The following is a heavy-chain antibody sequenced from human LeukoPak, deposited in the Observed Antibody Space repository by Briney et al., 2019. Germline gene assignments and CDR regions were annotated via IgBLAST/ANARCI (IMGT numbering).Heavy chain of an antibody. J-gene: IGHJ4*02. D-gene: IGHD3-10*01. CDR3: TTATDYYGSGSYPDLIDH. Sequence: GGSLRLSCAASGFTFSNAWMSWVRQAPGKGLEWVGRIKSKTDGGTTDYAAPVKGRFTISRDDSKNTLYLQMNSLKTEDTAVYYCTTATDYYGSGSYPDLIDHWGQGTLVTVSS. V-gene: IGHV3-15*01. CDR1: GFTFSNAW. CDR2: IKSKTDGGTT.